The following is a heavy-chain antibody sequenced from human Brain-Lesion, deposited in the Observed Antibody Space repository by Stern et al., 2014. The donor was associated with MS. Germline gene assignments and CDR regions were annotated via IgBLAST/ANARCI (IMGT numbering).Heavy chain of an antibody. D-gene: IGHD3-22*01. J-gene: IGHJ4*02. CDR3: ATYYYDSTGYNDF. CDR1: GYTFTGYY. CDR2: INPKSGGT. V-gene: IGHV1-2*04. Sequence: VQLVESGAEVKKPGASVKVSCKASGYTFTGYYMHWVRQAPGQRLAWMGWINPKSGGTNYAQKFQGWVTMTRDTSINTAYMELSRLRSDDTAVYYCATYYYDSTGYNDFWGQGTLVTVSS.